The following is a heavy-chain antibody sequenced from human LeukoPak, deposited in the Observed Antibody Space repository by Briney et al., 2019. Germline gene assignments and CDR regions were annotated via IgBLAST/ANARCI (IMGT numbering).Heavy chain of an antibody. D-gene: IGHD1-26*01. Sequence: PSETVSLTCTVSGDSISSYYWSWIRQPPGEGLEWIGYIYYSGSTNYNPSLKSRVTISVDTSKNQFSLKLSSVTAADTAVYYCARSSSGSYFDYYYYGMDVWGQGTTVTVSS. J-gene: IGHJ6*02. CDR3: ARSSSGSYFDYYYYGMDV. CDR1: GDSISSYY. CDR2: IYYSGST. V-gene: IGHV4-59*01.